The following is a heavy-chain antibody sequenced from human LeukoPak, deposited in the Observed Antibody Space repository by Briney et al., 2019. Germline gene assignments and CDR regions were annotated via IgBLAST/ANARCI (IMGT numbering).Heavy chain of an antibody. D-gene: IGHD1-26*01. CDR2: INPNSGGT. V-gene: IGHV1-2*02. CDR1: GYTFTGYY. CDR3: AREISRSYYY. J-gene: IGHJ4*02. Sequence: ASEKVSCKASGYTFTGYYMHWVRQAPGQGLEWMGWINPNSGGTNYAQKFQGRVTMTRDTSISTAYMELSRPTSDDTAVYYCAREISRSYYYWGQGTLVTVSS.